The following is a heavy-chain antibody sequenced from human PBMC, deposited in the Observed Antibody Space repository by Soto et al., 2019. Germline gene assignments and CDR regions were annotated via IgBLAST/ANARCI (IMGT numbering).Heavy chain of an antibody. CDR1: GYTCTSYA. CDR2: INAGNGNT. CDR3: ASSGGWYGLGAGGYYHFCMDV. Sequence: ASVRVSCKASGYTCTSYAMHWVRQAPGQRLEWMGWINAGNGNTKDSQKFQGRVTITRDTSASTAYMELSSRRSEDTAVYYCASSGGWYGLGAGGYYHFCMDVSLQGTTVTVSS. D-gene: IGHD6-19*01. V-gene: IGHV1-3*01. J-gene: IGHJ6*02.